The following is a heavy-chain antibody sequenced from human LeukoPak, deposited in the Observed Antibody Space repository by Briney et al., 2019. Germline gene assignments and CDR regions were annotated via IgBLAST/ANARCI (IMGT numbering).Heavy chain of an antibody. CDR2: VVTDNGDT. J-gene: IGHJ4*02. Sequence: GASVKVSCKASGYTFSAYYIHWVRQAPGQGLEWMGWVVTDNGDTRYAQKFRGRVTMTRDTSITTAYMELTRVTSDDTAIYYCARGGPYHGVGYWGQGTLAPVSS. CDR3: ARGGPYHGVGY. CDR1: GYTFSAYY. D-gene: IGHD1-14*01. V-gene: IGHV1-2*02.